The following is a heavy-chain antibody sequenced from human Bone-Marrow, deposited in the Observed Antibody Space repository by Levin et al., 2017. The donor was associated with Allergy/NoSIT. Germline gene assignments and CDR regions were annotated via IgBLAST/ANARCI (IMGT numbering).Heavy chain of an antibody. Sequence: ASVKVSCKASGYTFIDYGISWVRQAPGQGLEWMGWINNNNGKTHYAQKFQGRVTMTTDTSTNTAYMELRSLRSDDTAVYYCARGFDCWGQGAPVTVSS. CDR2: INNNNGKT. CDR3: ARGFDC. J-gene: IGHJ4*02. CDR1: GYTFIDYG. V-gene: IGHV1-18*01.